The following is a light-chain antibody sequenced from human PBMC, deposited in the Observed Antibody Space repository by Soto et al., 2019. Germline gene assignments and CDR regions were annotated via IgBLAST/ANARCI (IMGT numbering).Light chain of an antibody. J-gene: IGLJ1*01. V-gene: IGLV2-14*01. CDR2: EVS. CDR1: SSDVGGYNY. Sequence: QSALTQPASVSGSPGQSITISCTGTSSDVGGYNYVSWYQQHPGKAPKLIIYEVSNRPSGVSNRFSGSKSGNTASLTISGLAAEDEADYYCNSSTSKSTGVFGTGTKLTVL. CDR3: NSSTSKSTGV.